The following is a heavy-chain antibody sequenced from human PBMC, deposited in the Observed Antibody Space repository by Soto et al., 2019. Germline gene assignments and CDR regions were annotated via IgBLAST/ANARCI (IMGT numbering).Heavy chain of an antibody. CDR2: INPNSGGT. D-gene: IGHD3-3*01. J-gene: IGHJ5*02. CDR3: ARGPRITIFGVVIMRHWFDP. Sequence: ASVKLSCKAAGYTFTGDYMHWVRQAPGQGLEWMGWINPNSGGTNYAQKFQGRVTMTRDTSISTAYMELSRLRSDDTAVYYCARGPRITIFGVVIMRHWFDPWGQGTLVTVSS. CDR1: GYTFTGDY. V-gene: IGHV1-2*02.